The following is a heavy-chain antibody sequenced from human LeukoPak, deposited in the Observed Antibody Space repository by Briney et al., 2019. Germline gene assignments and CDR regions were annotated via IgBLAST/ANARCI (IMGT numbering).Heavy chain of an antibody. J-gene: IGHJ4*02. CDR3: ARQEIPQGRWYYGDY. CDR2: MYPGNSDT. Sequence: GESLKISCKGSGYSFASYWIGWVRQMPGKGLEWVGIMYPGNSDTRYSPSFQGQVTISADKSITTAYLQWSSLKASDTAMYYRARQEIPQGRWYYGDYWGQGPLVTFS. D-gene: IGHD3-16*01. V-gene: IGHV5-51*01. CDR1: GYSFASYW.